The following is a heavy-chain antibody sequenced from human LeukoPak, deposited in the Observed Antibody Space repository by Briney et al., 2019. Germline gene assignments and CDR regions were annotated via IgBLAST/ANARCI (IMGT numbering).Heavy chain of an antibody. V-gene: IGHV3-30-3*01. CDR3: ASVPPMPGDYSSADY. CDR2: ISYDGSNK. CDR1: GFIFSSYA. Sequence: PGRSLRLPCAASGFIFSSYAMHWVRQAPGKGLEWVAVISYDGSNKYYADSVKGRFTISRDNSKNTLYLQMNSLRAEDTAVYYCASVPPMPGDYSSADYWGRGTLVTVSS. D-gene: IGHD6-19*01. J-gene: IGHJ4*02.